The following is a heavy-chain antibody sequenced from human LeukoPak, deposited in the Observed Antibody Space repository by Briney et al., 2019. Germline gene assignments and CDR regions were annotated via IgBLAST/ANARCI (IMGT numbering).Heavy chain of an antibody. CDR1: GFTFSSYE. J-gene: IGHJ4*02. V-gene: IGHV3-48*03. Sequence: PGGSLRLSCAASGFTFSSYEMNWVRQAPGKGLEWVSYISSSGSTIYYADSVKGRFTISRDNAKNSLYLQMNSLRAEDTALYYCAKDGIGYSYGSYYFDYWGQGTLVTVSS. CDR3: AKDGIGYSYGSYYFDY. CDR2: ISSSGSTI. D-gene: IGHD5-18*01.